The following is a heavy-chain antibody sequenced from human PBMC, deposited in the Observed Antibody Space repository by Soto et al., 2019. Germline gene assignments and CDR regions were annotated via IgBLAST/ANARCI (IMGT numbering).Heavy chain of an antibody. CDR3: ATSQGSSTSLEIYYYYYSGMDV. CDR2: IIPIPGTA. V-gene: IGHV1-69*01. CDR1: GGTFGSYA. D-gene: IGHD2-2*01. J-gene: IGHJ6*02. Sequence: QVQLVQSGAEVKKPGSSVKVSCKASGGTFGSYAISWVRQAPGQGLEWMGGIIPIPGTANYAQKFQGRVTIAAEESTITAYMGLSSLRSEDTAAYYCATSQGSSTSLEIYYYYYSGMDVWGQGTTVTVSS.